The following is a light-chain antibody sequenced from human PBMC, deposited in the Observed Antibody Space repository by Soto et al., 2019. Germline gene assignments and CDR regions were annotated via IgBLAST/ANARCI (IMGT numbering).Light chain of an antibody. CDR3: AAWDDSLNGAV. V-gene: IGLV1-44*01. CDR1: SSKIGSNT. CDR2: SNN. Sequence: QSVLTQPPSASGTARQRVTISCSGSSSKIGSNTVNWYQQLPGTAPKLLIYSNNQRPSGVPDRFSGSKSGTSASLAISGLQSEDEADYYCAAWDDSLNGAVFGGGTQLTVL. J-gene: IGLJ7*01.